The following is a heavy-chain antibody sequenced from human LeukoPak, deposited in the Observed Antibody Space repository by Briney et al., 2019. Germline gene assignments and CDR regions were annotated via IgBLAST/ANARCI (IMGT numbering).Heavy chain of an antibody. CDR2: ISGSGGST. D-gene: IGHD5-18*01. Sequence: GGSLRLSCAASGFSFSSYAMIWVRQAPGKGLEWVSAISGSGGSTYYADSVKGQFTISRDNSKDTLYLQMNSLRAEDTAVYYCAKLSGYSYGYVSDYWGQGTLVTVSS. CDR1: GFSFSSYA. V-gene: IGHV3-23*01. J-gene: IGHJ4*02. CDR3: AKLSGYSYGYVSDY.